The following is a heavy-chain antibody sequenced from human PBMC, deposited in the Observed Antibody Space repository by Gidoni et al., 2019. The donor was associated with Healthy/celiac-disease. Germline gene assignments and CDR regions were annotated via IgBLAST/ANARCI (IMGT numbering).Heavy chain of an antibody. D-gene: IGHD2-21*02. V-gene: IGHV3-53*01. Sequence: ELQLVESGGGLIQPGGSLSLSCAASGFTVSSHYMSWVRQAPGKGLEWVSVIYSGGSTYYADSVKGRFTISRDNYKNTLYLQMDSLRAEDTAVYYCARPGGNSEFDYWGQGTLVTVSS. CDR1: GFTVSSHY. CDR2: IYSGGST. J-gene: IGHJ4*02. CDR3: ARPGGNSEFDY.